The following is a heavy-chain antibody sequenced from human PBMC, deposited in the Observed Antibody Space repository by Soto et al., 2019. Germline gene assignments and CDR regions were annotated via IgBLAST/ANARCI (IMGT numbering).Heavy chain of an antibody. CDR1: GFTFDDYA. CDR2: ISWNSGSI. D-gene: IGHD3-10*01. V-gene: IGHV3-9*01. J-gene: IGHJ6*03. CDR3: AKATGAYYYYYMDV. Sequence: EVQLVESGGGLVEPGRSLRLSCAASGFTFDDYAMHWVRQAPGKGLEWVSGISWNSGSIGYADSVKGRFTISRDNAKNSLYLQMNSLRAEVTALYYCAKATGAYYYYYMDVWGKGTTVTVSS.